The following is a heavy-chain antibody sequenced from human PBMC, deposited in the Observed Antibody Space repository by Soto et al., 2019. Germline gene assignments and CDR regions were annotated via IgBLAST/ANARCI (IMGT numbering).Heavy chain of an antibody. CDR1: GFTFSSYG. D-gene: IGHD5-12*01. J-gene: IGHJ4*02. CDR2: IWYDGSNK. CDR3: ARVGWEDRDGYILTEGYYFDY. V-gene: IGHV3-33*01. Sequence: QVQLVESGGGVVQPGRSLRLSCAASGFTFSSYGMHWVRQAPGKGLEWVAVIWYDGSNKYYADSVKGRFTISRDNSKNTRYLQMNSLRAEDTAVYYCARVGWEDRDGYILTEGYYFDYWGQGTLVTVSS.